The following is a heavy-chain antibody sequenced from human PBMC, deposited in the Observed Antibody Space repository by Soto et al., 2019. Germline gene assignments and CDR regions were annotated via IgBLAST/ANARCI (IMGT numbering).Heavy chain of an antibody. J-gene: IGHJ5*01. Sequence: GGSLRLSCAASGFTFSSYGMHWVRQAPGKGLEWVAVISYDGSNKYYADSVKGRFTISRDNSKNTLYLQMNSLRAEDTAVYYCKKEAIAATDTHSWRHATLVTV. V-gene: IGHV3-30*18. D-gene: IGHD6-13*01. CDR2: ISYDGSNK. CDR3: KKEAIAATDTHS. CDR1: GFTFSSYG.